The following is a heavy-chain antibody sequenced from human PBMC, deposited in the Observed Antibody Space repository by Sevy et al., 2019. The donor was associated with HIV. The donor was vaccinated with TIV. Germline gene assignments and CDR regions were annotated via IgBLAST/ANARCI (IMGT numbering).Heavy chain of an antibody. D-gene: IGHD2-2*01. Sequence: SETLSLTCTVSGGSISSGDYNWNWIRQPPGKRLEWNVYIFYVGTTYYTPSLQSRVTMSVDTSKNQFSLKLTSVTAADTAIDYCARSKNEYANALDLDFWGQGTLVTVSS. CDR3: ARSKNEYANALDLDF. J-gene: IGHJ4*02. CDR2: IFYVGTT. CDR1: GGSISSGDYN. V-gene: IGHV4-30-4*01.